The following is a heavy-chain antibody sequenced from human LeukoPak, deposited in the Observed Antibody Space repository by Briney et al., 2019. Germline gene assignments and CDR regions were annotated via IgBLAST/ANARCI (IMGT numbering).Heavy chain of an antibody. V-gene: IGHV3-21*01. CDR1: GFTLSGHS. Sequence: GGSLRLSCAATGFTLSGHSMNWVRQAPGKGLDWVSSISPTSAYIYYQDSVKGRFTISRDDAKNSLFLEMDSLRAEDTAVYYCARTIYYYESTSYFSDAFDVWGQGTMVTVSS. CDR2: ISPTSAYI. D-gene: IGHD3-22*01. CDR3: ARTIYYYESTSYFSDAFDV. J-gene: IGHJ3*01.